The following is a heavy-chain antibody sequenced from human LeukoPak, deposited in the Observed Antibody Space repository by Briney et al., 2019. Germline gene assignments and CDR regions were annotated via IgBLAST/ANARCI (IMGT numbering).Heavy chain of an antibody. Sequence: ASVKVSCKASGYTFTSYAMHWVRQAPGQRLEWMGWINAGNGNTKYSQKFQGRVTITRDTSASTAYMELSSLRSEDTAVYYCAKEPVSYYYDSSGSFDYWGQGTLVTVSS. J-gene: IGHJ4*02. CDR1: GYTFTSYA. D-gene: IGHD3-22*01. V-gene: IGHV1-3*01. CDR3: AKEPVSYYYDSSGSFDY. CDR2: INAGNGNT.